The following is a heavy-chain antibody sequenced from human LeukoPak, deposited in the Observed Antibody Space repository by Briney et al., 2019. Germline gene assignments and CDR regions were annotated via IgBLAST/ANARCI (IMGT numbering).Heavy chain of an antibody. CDR2: ISCSGDTI. D-gene: IGHD6-13*01. V-gene: IGHV3-11*01. Sequence: KAGGSLRLSCAASEFTFSDYYMSWIRQAPGKGLEWVSYISCSGDTIYYADSVKGRFTVSRDNAKNSLYLQMNSLRAEDTAVYYCARLGIITAAGSNDYWGQGTLVTVSS. CDR3: ARLGIITAAGSNDY. J-gene: IGHJ4*02. CDR1: EFTFSDYY.